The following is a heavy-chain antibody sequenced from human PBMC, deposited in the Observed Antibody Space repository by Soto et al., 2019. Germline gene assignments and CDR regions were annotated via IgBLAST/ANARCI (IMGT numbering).Heavy chain of an antibody. CDR1: GYTFTSYG. CDR3: ASGGEDYAILTDFY. CDR2: ISAYNGNT. Sequence: ASVKVSCKASGYTFTSYGISWVRQAPGQGLEWMGWISAYNGNTNYAQKLQGRATMTTDTSTSTAYMELRSLRSDDTAVYYCASGGEDYAILTDFYWGQGPLVTVSS. V-gene: IGHV1-18*01. J-gene: IGHJ4*02. D-gene: IGHD3-9*01.